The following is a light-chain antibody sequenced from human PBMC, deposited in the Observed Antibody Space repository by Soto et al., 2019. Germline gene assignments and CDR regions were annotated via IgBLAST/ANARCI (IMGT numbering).Light chain of an antibody. Sequence: EIGLTQSPATLSVSPGERATLSCRASQSVSSNLAWYQQKPGQAPRLLIYGASTRATGIPARFSGSGSGTEFTLTISSLQSEDFAVYYCQQSNNWPQTFGQGTKVEIK. CDR1: QSVSSN. V-gene: IGKV3-15*01. J-gene: IGKJ1*01. CDR3: QQSNNWPQT. CDR2: GAS.